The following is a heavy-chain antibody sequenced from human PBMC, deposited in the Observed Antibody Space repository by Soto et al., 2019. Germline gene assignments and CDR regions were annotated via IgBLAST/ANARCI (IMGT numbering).Heavy chain of an antibody. D-gene: IGHD3-3*01. CDR3: ARTPEAQLLWSGYHDYYYYGMDV. J-gene: IGHJ6*02. CDR1: GFTFTSYG. Sequence: QVQLVQSGAEVKKPGASVKVSCKASGFTFTSYGISWVRQAPGQGLEWMGWISASNGSTNDAQNVQGTGTMTTDTSTSTAYMELRSLRSDDTAVYYCARTPEAQLLWSGYHDYYYYGMDVWGQGTTVTVSS. V-gene: IGHV1-18*01. CDR2: ISASNGST.